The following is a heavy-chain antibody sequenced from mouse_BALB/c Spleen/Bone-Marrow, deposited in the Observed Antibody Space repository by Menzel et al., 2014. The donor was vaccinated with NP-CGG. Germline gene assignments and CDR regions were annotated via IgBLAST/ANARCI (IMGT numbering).Heavy chain of an antibody. V-gene: IGHV14-3*02. CDR1: GFNIKDTY. J-gene: IGHJ2*01. Sequence: EVQLQQSGAELVKPGALVKLSCTASGFNIKDTYIHWVKRRPEQGLEWIGRIDPENGNIKYDPKFQVKATTTADTSSNTAYLQLSSLTSEDTAVYYCTRRGFDFWGQGTPLPVSS. CDR2: IDPENGNI. CDR3: TRRGFDF.